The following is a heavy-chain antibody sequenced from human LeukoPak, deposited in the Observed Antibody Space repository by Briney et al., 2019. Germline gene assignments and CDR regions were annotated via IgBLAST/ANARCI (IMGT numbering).Heavy chain of an antibody. CDR1: GFTFSSYS. J-gene: IGHJ4*02. CDR2: IKDDGSDK. CDR3: ARAAGGTSRDY. D-gene: IGHD1-26*01. Sequence: GGSLRLSCTASGFTFSSYSMNWVRKAPGKGLEWVANIKDDGSDKYYVDSVKGRFTISRDNAKNSLYLQMNSLRDDDTAVYYCARAAGGTSRDYWGQGTLVTVSS. V-gene: IGHV3-7*01.